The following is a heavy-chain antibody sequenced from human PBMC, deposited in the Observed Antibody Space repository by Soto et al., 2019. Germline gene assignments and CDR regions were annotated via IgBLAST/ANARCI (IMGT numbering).Heavy chain of an antibody. J-gene: IGHJ5*02. CDR1: GGTFSSYA. CDR3: AREGCSGGSCFTLIPASWFDP. CDR2: IIPIFGTA. D-gene: IGHD2-15*01. Sequence: ASVKVSCKASGGTFSSYAISWVRQAPGQGLEWMGGIIPIFGTANYAQKFQGRVTITADESTSTAYTELSSLRSEDTAVYYCAREGCSGGSCFTLIPASWFDPWGQGTLVTVSS. V-gene: IGHV1-69*13.